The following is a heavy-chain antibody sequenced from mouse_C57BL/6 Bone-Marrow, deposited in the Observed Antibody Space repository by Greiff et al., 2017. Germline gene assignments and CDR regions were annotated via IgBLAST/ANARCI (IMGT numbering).Heavy chain of an antibody. CDR1: GFNIKNTY. J-gene: IGHJ3*01. V-gene: IGHV14-3*01. CDR2: IDPANGNT. D-gene: IGHD2-5*01. Sequence: EVKVVGSVAELVRPGASVKLSCTASGFNIKNTYMHWVKQRPEQGLEWIGRIDPANGNTKYAPKFQGKATITADTSSNTAYLQLSSLTSEDTAIYYCASGSNYFAWFAYWGQGTLVTVSA. CDR3: ASGSNYFAWFAY.